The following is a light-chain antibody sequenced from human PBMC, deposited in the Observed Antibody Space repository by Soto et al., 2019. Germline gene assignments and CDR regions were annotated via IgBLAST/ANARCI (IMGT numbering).Light chain of an antibody. CDR3: QQYGSSPQT. Sequence: IVLTQSPGTLSLSPGERVTLSCRASQSVSSSYLAWYQQKPGQAPRVLIYGASSRATGIPDRFSGSGSGTDFTLTLSRLEPEDFAVYYCQQYGSSPQTFGQGTKVEIK. V-gene: IGKV3-20*01. J-gene: IGKJ1*01. CDR2: GAS. CDR1: QSVSSSY.